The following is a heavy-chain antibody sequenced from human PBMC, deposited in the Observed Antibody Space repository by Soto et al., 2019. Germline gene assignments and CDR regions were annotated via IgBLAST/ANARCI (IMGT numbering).Heavy chain of an antibody. V-gene: IGHV3-30*18. CDR1: GFTFSSYG. CDR2: ASYDGSNK. J-gene: IGHJ4*02. D-gene: IGHD2-2*01. Sequence: PGGSLRLSCAASGFTFSSYGVHWVRQAPGKGLEWVASASYDGSNKHYGDSVKGRFTISRDNSRNTLDLQMNSLRAEDTAVYYCAKDPPPGGVLVPAAMPGPPDWGQGTLVTVSS. CDR3: AKDPPPGGVLVPAAMPGPPD.